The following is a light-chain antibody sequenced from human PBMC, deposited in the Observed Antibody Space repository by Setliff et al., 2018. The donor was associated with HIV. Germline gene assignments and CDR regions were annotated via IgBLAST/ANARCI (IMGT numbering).Light chain of an antibody. CDR2: EGS. V-gene: IGLV2-23*03. Sequence: LAQPASVSGSPGQSITISCTGTSSDVGSYNLVSWYQQHPGKAPKLMIYEGSKRPSGVSNRFSASKSGNTASLTISGLQSEDEGDYYCCSYVSSSTFPVLFGGGTK. CDR1: SSDVGSYNL. CDR3: CSYVSSSTFPVL. J-gene: IGLJ2*01.